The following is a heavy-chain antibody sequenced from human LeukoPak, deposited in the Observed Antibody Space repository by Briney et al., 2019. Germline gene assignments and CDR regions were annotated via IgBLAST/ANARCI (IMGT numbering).Heavy chain of an antibody. CDR3: ARGRSQYNWNDGSSPRRRTHNRVPRYYYYYMDV. CDR2: IIVDSGNT. J-gene: IGHJ6*03. Sequence: SVKVSCKASGFTFSRSAVQWVRQARGQRLEWLGRIIVDSGNTHYVQKLQERVTITRDMSTNTAYMELSSLRSEDTAVYYCARGRSQYNWNDGSSPRRRTHNRVPRYYYYYMDVWGKGTTVTVSS. D-gene: IGHD1-1*01. CDR1: GFTFSRSA. V-gene: IGHV1-58*01.